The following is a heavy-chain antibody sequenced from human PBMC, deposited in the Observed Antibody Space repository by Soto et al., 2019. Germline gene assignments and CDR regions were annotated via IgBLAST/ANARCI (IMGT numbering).Heavy chain of an antibody. J-gene: IGHJ4*02. Sequence: GWSLRLSCVASVFDFEDYTMHWVRQPPGKGLECVSRISYDGDDTYYADSVRGRFTMSSDNSKNSLFLLMNNLTPEDTAVYYCAKDEAYYFDHWGQGTLVTVSS. CDR1: VFDFEDYT. V-gene: IGHV3-43*01. CDR3: AKDEAYYFDH. CDR2: ISYDGDDT.